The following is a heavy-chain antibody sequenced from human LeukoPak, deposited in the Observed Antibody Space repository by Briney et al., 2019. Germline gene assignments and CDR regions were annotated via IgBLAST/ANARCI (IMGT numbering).Heavy chain of an antibody. J-gene: IGHJ5*02. CDR1: GIHFGNNW. Sequence: GGSLTLSCAASGIHFGNNWMHWLRQAPGQGVVWISRIYSDGGGAIYAESVKARFTVSRDNAKNPLYLQMNSLRAEDTAVYYCTRDVPYNWFDTWGQGTLVTVSS. CDR2: IYSDGGGA. V-gene: IGHV3-74*01. CDR3: TRDVPYNWFDT.